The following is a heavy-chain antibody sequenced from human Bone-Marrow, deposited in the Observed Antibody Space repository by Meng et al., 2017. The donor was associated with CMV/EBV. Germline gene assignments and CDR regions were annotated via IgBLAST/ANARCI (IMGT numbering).Heavy chain of an antibody. V-gene: IGHV1-2*02. CDR1: GDTFTGYY. CDR3: ALGGRAIGGLAWFDP. CDR2: INPNGGAT. J-gene: IGHJ5*02. D-gene: IGHD7-27*01. Sequence: GDTFTGYYKHWVRQAPGQGLEWMGWINPNGGATNYLQKFQGRVTMTRDTSVNTVYMELRRLASDDTAVYYCALGGRAIGGLAWFDPWGQGTLVTVSS.